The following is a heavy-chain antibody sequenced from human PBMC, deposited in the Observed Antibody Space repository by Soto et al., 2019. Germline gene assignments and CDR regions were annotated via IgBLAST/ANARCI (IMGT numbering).Heavy chain of an antibody. CDR3: ARHIAEAGTYYYGMDV. Sequence: GSLRLSCAASGFTFSSYSMNWVRQAPGKGLEWVSSISSSSSYIYYADSVKGRFTISRDNAKKSLYLQMNSLRAEDTAVYYCARHIAEAGTYYYGMDVWGQGTPVTVSS. CDR2: ISSSSSYI. V-gene: IGHV3-21*01. J-gene: IGHJ6*02. CDR1: GFTFSSYS. D-gene: IGHD6-13*01.